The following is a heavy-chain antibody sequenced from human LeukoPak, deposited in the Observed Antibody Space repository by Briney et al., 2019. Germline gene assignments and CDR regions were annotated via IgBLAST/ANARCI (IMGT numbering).Heavy chain of an antibody. Sequence: GGSLRLSCAASGFTFSSYNINWVRQAPGKGLEWVSSISTGSSYISYADSVKGRFTISRDNAKNSLYLQVNSLRAEDTAVYFCARNNEGYYDFLTGYYNPEYYFDHWGQGTLVTVSS. CDR3: ARNNEGYYDFLTGYYNPEYYFDH. CDR1: GFTFSSYN. CDR2: ISTGSSYI. V-gene: IGHV3-21*01. D-gene: IGHD3-9*01. J-gene: IGHJ4*02.